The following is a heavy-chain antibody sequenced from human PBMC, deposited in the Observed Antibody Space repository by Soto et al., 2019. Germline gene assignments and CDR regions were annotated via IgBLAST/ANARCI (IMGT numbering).Heavy chain of an antibody. CDR1: GFTFSSYA. CDR3: AREHVLRFLEFDDY. Sequence: PGGSLRLSCAASGFTFSSYAMHWVRQAPGKGLEWVAVISYDGSNKYYADSVKGRFTISRDNSKNTLYLQMNSLRAEDTAVYYCAREHVLRFLEFDDYWGQGTLVTVSS. J-gene: IGHJ4*02. D-gene: IGHD3-3*01. V-gene: IGHV3-30-3*01. CDR2: ISYDGSNK.